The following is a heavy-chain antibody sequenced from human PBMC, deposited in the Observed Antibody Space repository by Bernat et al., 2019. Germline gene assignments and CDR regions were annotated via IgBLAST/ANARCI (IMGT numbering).Heavy chain of an antibody. CDR3: AKRGRYSYGEIDY. V-gene: IGHV3-23*04. CDR1: GFTFSSDA. J-gene: IGHJ4*02. Sequence: EVQLVESGGGLVKPGGSLRLSCAASGFTFSSDAMSWVRQAPGKGLEWVSAISGSGGRTYYADSVKGRFTISRDNSKNTLYLQMNSLRAEDTAVYYCAKRGRYSYGEIDYWGQGTLVTVSS. D-gene: IGHD5-18*01. CDR2: ISGSGGRT.